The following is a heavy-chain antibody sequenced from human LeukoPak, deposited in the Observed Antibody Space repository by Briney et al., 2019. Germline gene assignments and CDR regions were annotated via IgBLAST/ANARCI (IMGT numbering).Heavy chain of an antibody. D-gene: IGHD3-10*01. V-gene: IGHV3-23*01. Sequence: SGGSLRLSCAASGFTFSSYAMSWVRQAPGKGLEWVSVISGSGDSTYYADSVKGRFTISRDNSKSTLYLQMNSLRAEDTAIYYCAKDLGGEGGSGFPGYWGRGTLVTVSS. J-gene: IGHJ4*02. CDR1: GFTFSSYA. CDR2: ISGSGDST. CDR3: AKDLGGEGGSGFPGY.